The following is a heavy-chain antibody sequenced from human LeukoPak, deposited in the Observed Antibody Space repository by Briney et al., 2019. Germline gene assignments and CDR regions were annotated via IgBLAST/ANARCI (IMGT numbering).Heavy chain of an antibody. CDR1: GGSISSGSYY. V-gene: IGHV4-61*02. CDR2: IYTSGST. J-gene: IGHJ4*02. Sequence: SETLSLTCTVSGGSISSGSYYWSWIRQPAGKGLEWIGRIYTSGSTNYNPSLKSRVTISVDTSKNQFSLKLRSVTAADTAVYYCARERDYTNYYFDYWGQGTLVTVSS. D-gene: IGHD4-11*01. CDR3: ARERDYTNYYFDY.